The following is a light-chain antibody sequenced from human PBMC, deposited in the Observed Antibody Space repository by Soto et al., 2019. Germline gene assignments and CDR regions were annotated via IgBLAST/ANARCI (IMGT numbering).Light chain of an antibody. CDR1: NSDVGGYNY. J-gene: IGLJ1*01. CDR2: EVS. V-gene: IGLV2-14*01. CDR3: SSYTSSSTQV. Sequence: QSALTQPASVSGSPGQSITISCTGTNSDVGGYNYVSWFQQHPGKAPKLMIYEVSNRPSGVSNRFSGSKSGNTASLTISGLQAEDGADYYCSSYTSSSTQVFGTGTKLTVL.